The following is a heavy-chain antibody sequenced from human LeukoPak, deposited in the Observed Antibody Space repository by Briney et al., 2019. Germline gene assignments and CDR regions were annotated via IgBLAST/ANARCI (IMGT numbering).Heavy chain of an antibody. CDR3: ARDIGAGFGFIGVYDY. Sequence: SETLSLTCAVYGGSFSGYYWSWIRQPPGKGLEWIGEINHSGSTNYNPSLKSRVTISVDTSKNQFSLRLSSVTAADTAVYYCARDIGAGFGFIGVYDYWGQGTLVTVSS. CDR2: INHSGST. D-gene: IGHD3-10*01. J-gene: IGHJ4*02. CDR1: GGSFSGYY. V-gene: IGHV4-34*01.